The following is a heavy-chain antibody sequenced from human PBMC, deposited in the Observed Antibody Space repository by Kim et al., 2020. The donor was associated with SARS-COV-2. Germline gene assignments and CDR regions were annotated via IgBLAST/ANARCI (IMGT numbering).Heavy chain of an antibody. D-gene: IGHD6-13*01. J-gene: IGHJ6*02. CDR2: ISWNSGSI. Sequence: GGSLRLSCAASGFTFDDYAMHWVRQAPGKGLEWVSGISWNSGSIGYADSVKGRFTISRDNAKNSLYLQMNSLRAEDTALYYCAKGDGAPIAAAGDGMDVWGQGTTVTVSS. CDR1: GFTFDDYA. V-gene: IGHV3-9*01. CDR3: AKGDGAPIAAAGDGMDV.